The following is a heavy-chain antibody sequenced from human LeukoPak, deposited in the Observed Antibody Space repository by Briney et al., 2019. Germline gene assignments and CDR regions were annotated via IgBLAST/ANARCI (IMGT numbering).Heavy chain of an antibody. Sequence: GESLKISCNASGYTFNKNYIAWVRQVSGKGLGWLGIIYPGDSDTRYSPSFQGHVTISADASISTAFLQWSSVEATDSAMYYCVRGNQKYGDYVRDWGQGTLVTISS. V-gene: IGHV5-51*01. J-gene: IGHJ4*02. CDR3: VRGNQKYGDYVRD. CDR2: IYPGDSDT. D-gene: IGHD4-17*01. CDR1: GYTFNKNY.